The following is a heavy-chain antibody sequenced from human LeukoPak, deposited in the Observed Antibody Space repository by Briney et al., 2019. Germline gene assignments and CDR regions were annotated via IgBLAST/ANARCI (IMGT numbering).Heavy chain of an antibody. J-gene: IGHJ4*02. CDR1: GFSLDGYA. V-gene: IGHV3-9*01. Sequence: GGSLRLSCAASGFSLDGYAIHWVRQTPGKGLEWVAGIHWNSGYAAYGESARGRFTISRDNAKSSVYLQMNSVRPEDTALYFCTKGPGCGNGGCYYYLDHWGQGTLVTVSS. CDR3: TKGPGCGNGGCYYYLDH. D-gene: IGHD2-15*01. CDR2: IHWNSGYA.